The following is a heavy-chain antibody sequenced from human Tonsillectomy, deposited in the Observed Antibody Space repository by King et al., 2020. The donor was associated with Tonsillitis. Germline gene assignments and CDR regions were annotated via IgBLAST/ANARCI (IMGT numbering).Heavy chain of an antibody. V-gene: IGHV3-23*04. CDR2: LSGSGGST. CDR1: GFTFSSYA. Sequence: DVQLVESGGGLVQPGGSLRLSCAASGFTFSSYAMNWVRQAPGKGLEWVSALSGSGGSTYYADSVKGRFTISRDNSKNTLYLQMNSLRAEDTAGYYCAKYSGYDFGALDVWGQGTTVTVSS. CDR3: AKYSGYDFGALDV. J-gene: IGHJ6*02. D-gene: IGHD3-3*01.